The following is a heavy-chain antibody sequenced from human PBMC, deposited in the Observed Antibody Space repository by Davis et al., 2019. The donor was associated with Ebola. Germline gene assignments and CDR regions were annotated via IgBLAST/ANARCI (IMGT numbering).Heavy chain of an antibody. CDR2: IYSGAGGST. J-gene: IGHJ4*02. V-gene: IGHV3-23*03. D-gene: IGHD3-10*01. Sequence: GESLKISCAASGFTFSSYAMHWVRQAPGKGLEWVSIIYSGAGGSTYYADSVKGRFTISRDNSRSTMYLQMNSLRADDTAVYYCASRTYGSGSYWGQGTLVTVSS. CDR3: ASRTYGSGSY. CDR1: GFTFSSYA.